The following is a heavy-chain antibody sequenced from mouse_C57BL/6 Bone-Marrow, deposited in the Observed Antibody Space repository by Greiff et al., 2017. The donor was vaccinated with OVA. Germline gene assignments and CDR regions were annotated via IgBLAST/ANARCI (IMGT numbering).Heavy chain of an antibody. CDR3: ARTGTGAY. J-gene: IGHJ3*01. V-gene: IGHV5-6*01. D-gene: IGHD4-1*01. Sequence: EVQLVESGGDLVKPGGSLKLSCAASGVTFSSYGMSWVRQTPDKRLEWVANISSGGSYTYYPDSVKGRFTISRDNAKNTLYLQMSSLKSEDTAMYYCARTGTGAYWGQGTLVTVSA. CDR1: GVTFSSYG. CDR2: ISSGGSYT.